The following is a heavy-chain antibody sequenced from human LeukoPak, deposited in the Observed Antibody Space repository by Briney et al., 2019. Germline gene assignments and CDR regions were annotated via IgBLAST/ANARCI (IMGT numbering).Heavy chain of an antibody. V-gene: IGHV4-4*02. CDR3: ARGPRVEEEYYYDSSGYLDY. CDR1: GGSISSSNW. J-gene: IGHJ4*02. D-gene: IGHD3-22*01. Sequence: SGTLSLTCAVSGGSISSSNWWSWVRQPPGKGLEWIGEIYHSGSTNYNPSLKSRVTISVDKSKNQFSLKLSSVTAADTAVYYCARGPRVEEEYYYDSSGYLDYWGQGTLVTVSS. CDR2: IYHSGST.